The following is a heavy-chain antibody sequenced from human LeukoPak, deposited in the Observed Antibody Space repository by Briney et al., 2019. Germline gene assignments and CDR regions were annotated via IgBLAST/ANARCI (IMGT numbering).Heavy chain of an antibody. Sequence: SETLSLTCTVSGYSISSGYYWGWIRQPPGKGLEWIGSIYHSGSTYYNPSLKSRVTISVDTSKNQFSLKLSSVTAADTAVYYCARHRRSGGSCYSGVCYFDYWGQGTLVTVSS. CDR2: IYHSGST. CDR3: ARHRRSGGSCYSGVCYFDY. J-gene: IGHJ4*02. D-gene: IGHD2-15*01. CDR1: GYSISSGYY. V-gene: IGHV4-38-2*02.